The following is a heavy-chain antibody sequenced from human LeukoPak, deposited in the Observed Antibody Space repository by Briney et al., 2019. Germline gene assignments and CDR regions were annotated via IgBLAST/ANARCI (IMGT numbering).Heavy chain of an antibody. V-gene: IGHV4-39*07. CDR3: ARVHIAVAGALFDP. D-gene: IGHD6-19*01. Sequence: SETLSLTCTVSGGSISSSSYYWGWIRQPPGKGLEWIGSIYYSGSTYYNPSLKSRVTISVDTSKNQFSLKLSSVTAADTAVYYCARVHIAVAGALFDPWGQGTLVTVSS. J-gene: IGHJ5*02. CDR2: IYYSGST. CDR1: GGSISSSSYY.